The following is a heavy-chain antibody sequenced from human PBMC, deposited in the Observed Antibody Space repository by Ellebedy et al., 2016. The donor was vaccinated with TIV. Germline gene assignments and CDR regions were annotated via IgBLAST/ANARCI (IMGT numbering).Heavy chain of an antibody. CDR2: SRDKANSYTT. CDR1: GFTLSDHY. V-gene: IGHV3-72*01. CDR3: GLVEGGGFYAY. Sequence: PGGSLRLSCAASGFTLSDHYMDWVRQAPGKGLEWVGRSRDKANSYTTDYAASVKGRFTISIDDSQSSLYLQMNSLKTEDKALYYCGLVEGGGFYAYWGQGTLVTVAS. D-gene: IGHD3-22*01. J-gene: IGHJ4*02.